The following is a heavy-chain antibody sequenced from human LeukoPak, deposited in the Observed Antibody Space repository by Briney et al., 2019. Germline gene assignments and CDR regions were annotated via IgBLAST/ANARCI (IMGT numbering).Heavy chain of an antibody. V-gene: IGHV5-51*01. CDR2: IYPGDSDT. J-gene: IGHJ3*01. CDR3: ARRDARHDAFDV. CDR1: GYSFTSYW. Sequence: PWESLKISCKGSGYSFTSYWIGWVRQMPGKDLEWMGIIYPGDSDTRYRPSFQGQVTISADKSISTASLQWRSLKASDTAMYYCARRDARHDAFDVWGQGTMVTVAS.